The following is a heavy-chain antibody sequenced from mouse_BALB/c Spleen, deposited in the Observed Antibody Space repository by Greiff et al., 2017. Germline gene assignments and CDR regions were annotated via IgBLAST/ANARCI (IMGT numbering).Heavy chain of an antibody. CDR2: ISDGGSYT. CDR1: GFTFSDYY. D-gene: IGHD1-2*01. J-gene: IGHJ3*01. Sequence: EVMLVESGGGLVKPGGSLKLSCAASGFTFSDYYMYWVRQTPEKRLEWVATISDGGSYTYYPDSVKGRFTISRDNAKNNLYLQMSSLKSEDTAMYYCARGYYYGYWFAYWGQGTLVTVSA. V-gene: IGHV5-4*02. CDR3: ARGYYYGYWFAY.